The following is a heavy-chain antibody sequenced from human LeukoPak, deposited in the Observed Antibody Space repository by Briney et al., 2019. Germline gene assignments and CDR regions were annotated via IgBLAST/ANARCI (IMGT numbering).Heavy chain of an antibody. CDR1: GFTVSSNY. CDR2: LYSGGNT. V-gene: IGHV3-53*01. J-gene: IGHJ4*02. D-gene: IGHD6-13*01. Sequence: GGSLRLSCVVSGFTVSSNYMSWVRQAPGRGLEWVSVLYSGGNTYHADSVKGRFTISRDNSKNTLYLQMNSLRAEDTAVYYCAREGASSSFGYWGQGTLVTVSS. CDR3: AREGASSSFGY.